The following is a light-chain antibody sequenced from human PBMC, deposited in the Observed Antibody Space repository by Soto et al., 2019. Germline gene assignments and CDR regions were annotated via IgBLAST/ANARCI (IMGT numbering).Light chain of an antibody. CDR1: SSDVGSYNL. CDR3: CSYAGSSTFYYV. Sequence: QSVLTQPASVSGSPGQSITISCTGTSSDVGSYNLVSWYQQHPGKAPKLMIYEVSKRPSGVSNRFSGSKSGNTASLTISGLQAGDEADYYCCSYAGSSTFYYVFGTGTKLTVL. CDR2: EVS. J-gene: IGLJ1*01. V-gene: IGLV2-23*02.